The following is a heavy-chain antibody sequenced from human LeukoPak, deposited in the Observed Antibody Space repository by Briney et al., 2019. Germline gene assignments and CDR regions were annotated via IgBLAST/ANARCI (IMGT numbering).Heavy chain of an antibody. Sequence: GGSLRLSCAASGFTFSSYAVSWVRQAPGKGLEWVSAISGSGGSTYYADSVKGRFTISRDNSKNTLYLQMNSLRAEDTAVYYCAKDRIVVVQPDYWGQGTLVTVSS. CDR1: GFTFSSYA. CDR3: AKDRIVVVQPDY. J-gene: IGHJ4*02. V-gene: IGHV3-23*01. D-gene: IGHD3-22*01. CDR2: ISGSGGST.